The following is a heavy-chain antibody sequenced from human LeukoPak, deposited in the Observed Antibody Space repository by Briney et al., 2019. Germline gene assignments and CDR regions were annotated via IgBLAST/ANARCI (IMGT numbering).Heavy chain of an antibody. CDR1: GFSFTSYW. D-gene: IGHD6-6*01. V-gene: IGHV3-74*01. Sequence: GGSLRLSCATSGFSFTSYWMHWVRKAPGNGLFWVSRIKSDGSNTGYADSVKGRFTISRDNAMNTLYLQMNSLRAEDTAVYYCTRSIAGQYYFDYWGQGTLVTVSS. CDR3: TRSIAGQYYFDY. CDR2: IKSDGSNT. J-gene: IGHJ4*02.